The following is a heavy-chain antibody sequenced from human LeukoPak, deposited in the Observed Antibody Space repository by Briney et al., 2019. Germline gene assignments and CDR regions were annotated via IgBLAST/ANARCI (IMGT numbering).Heavy chain of an antibody. Sequence: ETLSLTCAVYGGSFSGYYWSWVRQAPGKGLEWVSVIYTGGSTYYADSVRGRFTISRDNSKNTLYLQMNSLRDEDTAVYYCARDVMGLDYMDVWGKGTTVTISS. D-gene: IGHD3-16*01. J-gene: IGHJ6*03. CDR1: GGSFSGYY. V-gene: IGHV3-66*01. CDR3: ARDVMGLDYMDV. CDR2: IYTGGST.